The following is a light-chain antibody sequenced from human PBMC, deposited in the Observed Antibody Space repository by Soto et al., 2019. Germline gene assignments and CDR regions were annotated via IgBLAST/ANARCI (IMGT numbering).Light chain of an antibody. CDR1: SSNIGAGYD. J-gene: IGLJ1*01. Sequence: QSVLTQPPSVSGAPGQRVTISCTGSSSNIGAGYDVHWYQQLPGTAPKLLIYGNSNRPSGVPDRFSGPKSGTSASLAITGLQAEDEADYYCQSYDSSLSGYVFGTGTKV. CDR2: GNS. V-gene: IGLV1-40*01. CDR3: QSYDSSLSGYV.